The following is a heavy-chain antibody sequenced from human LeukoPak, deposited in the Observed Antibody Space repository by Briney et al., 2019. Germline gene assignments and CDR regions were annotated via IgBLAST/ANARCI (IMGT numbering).Heavy chain of an antibody. CDR2: IYTSGTT. J-gene: IGHJ4*02. Sequence: SDTLSLTCTVSGGSTSVYYWSWIRQPAGKGLEWIGRIYTSGTTNYNPSLKSRVTMSLDTSKNQFSLTLSSVTAADTAVYYCARISGLFFDSWGQGTLVTVSS. D-gene: IGHD3-10*01. CDR1: GGSTSVYY. V-gene: IGHV4-4*07. CDR3: ARISGLFFDS.